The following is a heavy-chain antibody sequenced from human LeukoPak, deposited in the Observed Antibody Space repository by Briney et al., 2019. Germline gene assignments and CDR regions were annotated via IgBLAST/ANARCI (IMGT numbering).Heavy chain of an antibody. CDR2: IKSKTDGGTT. V-gene: IGHV3-15*01. CDR1: GFTFSNAW. J-gene: IGHJ3*02. D-gene: IGHD3-22*01. Sequence: GGSLRLSCAASGFTFSNAWMSWVRQAPGKGLEWVGRIKSKTDGGTTDYAAPVKGRFTISRDDSNNTLYLQMNSLKTEDTAVYYCTLRYYYDSSGYYYLGDDAFDIWGQGTMVTVSS. CDR3: TLRYYYDSSGYYYLGDDAFDI.